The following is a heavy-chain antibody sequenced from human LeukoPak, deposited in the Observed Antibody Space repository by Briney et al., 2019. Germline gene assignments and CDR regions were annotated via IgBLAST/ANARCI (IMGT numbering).Heavy chain of an antibody. D-gene: IGHD6-13*01. CDR2: INPNGGGT. J-gene: IGHJ4*02. CDR1: GYTFTGYY. Sequence: ASVKVSCKASGYTFTGYYMHWVRQAPGQGLEWMGWINPNGGGTNYAQKFQGRVTMTRDTSISTAYMELSRLRSDDTAVYYCARGLRQQLESDYWGQGTLVTVSS. CDR3: ARGLRQQLESDY. V-gene: IGHV1-2*02.